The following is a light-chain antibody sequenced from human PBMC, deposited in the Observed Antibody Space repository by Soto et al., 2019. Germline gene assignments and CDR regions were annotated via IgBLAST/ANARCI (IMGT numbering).Light chain of an antibody. CDR1: GSDVGGYDY. CDR3: SSYSISTAYL. CDR2: EVS. V-gene: IGLV2-14*01. Sequence: QSVLTQPASVSVSPGQSITISCTGTGSDVGGYDYVSWYQLHPGKAPKLMIFEVSNRPSGVSYRFSGSKSGNTASLTISGLQVEDEADYFCSSYSISTAYLFGTGTKVTVL. J-gene: IGLJ1*01.